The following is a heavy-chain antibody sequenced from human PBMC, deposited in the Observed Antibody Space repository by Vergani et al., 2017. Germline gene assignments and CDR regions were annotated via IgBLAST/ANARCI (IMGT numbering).Heavy chain of an antibody. CDR2: IYTSGST. Sequence: QVQLQESGPGLVEPSETLSLTCAVSGYSIRNGYYWSWIRQPAGKGLEWIGRIYTSGSTNYNPSLKSRVTISVDTSKNQFSLKLSSVTAADTAVYYCARGYGCNRDGYYYGMDVWGQGTTVTVSS. J-gene: IGHJ6*02. CDR3: ARGYGCNRDGYYYGMDV. D-gene: IGHD4-23*01. CDR1: GYSIRNGYY. V-gene: IGHV4-61*02.